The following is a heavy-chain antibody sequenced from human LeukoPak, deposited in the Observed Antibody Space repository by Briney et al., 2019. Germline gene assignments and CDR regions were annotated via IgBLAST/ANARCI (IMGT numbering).Heavy chain of an antibody. CDR3: ARGWYSSGWYAY. D-gene: IGHD6-19*01. CDR1: GGSFSGYY. V-gene: IGHV4-34*01. J-gene: IGHJ4*02. CDR2: INHSGST. Sequence: SETLSLTCAVYGGSFSGYYWGWIRQPPGKGLEWIGEINHSGSTNYNPSLKSRVTISVDTSKNQFSLKLSSVTAADTAVYYCARGWYSSGWYAYWGQGTLVTVSS.